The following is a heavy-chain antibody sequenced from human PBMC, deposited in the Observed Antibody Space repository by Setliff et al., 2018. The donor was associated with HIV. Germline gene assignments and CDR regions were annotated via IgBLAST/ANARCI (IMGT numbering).Heavy chain of an antibody. CDR3: AKTTPQPHYYYYVDV. Sequence: GASVKVSCKASGYIFSTYSISWVRQAPGQGLEWMGWISASNGNTHYAQKVQGRVTLTTDTSTNTAYMELRSLRSDDAAVYYCAKTTPQPHYYYYVDVWGKGTTVAVSS. J-gene: IGHJ6*03. D-gene: IGHD4-17*01. CDR1: GYIFSTYS. CDR2: ISASNGNT. V-gene: IGHV1-18*01.